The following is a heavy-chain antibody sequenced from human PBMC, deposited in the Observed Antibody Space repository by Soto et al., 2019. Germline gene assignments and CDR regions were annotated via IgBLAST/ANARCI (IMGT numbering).Heavy chain of an antibody. CDR2: IIPIFGTA. Sequence: SVKVFCKASGGTFSSYAISWVRQAPGQGLEWMGGIIPIFGTANYAQKFQGRVTITADESTSTAYMELSSLRSEDTAVYYCARPSGSYHGLDYWGQGTLVTVSS. J-gene: IGHJ4*01. CDR3: ARPSGSYHGLDY. V-gene: IGHV1-69*13. CDR1: GGTFSSYA. D-gene: IGHD1-26*01.